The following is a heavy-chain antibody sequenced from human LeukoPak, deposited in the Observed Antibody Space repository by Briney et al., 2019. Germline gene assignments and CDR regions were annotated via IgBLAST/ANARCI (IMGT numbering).Heavy chain of an antibody. CDR2: INSDGSST. CDR1: GFTFSTYW. D-gene: IGHD3-10*01. Sequence: PGGSLRLSCAASGFTFSTYWMHWVRQAPGKGLVWVSHINSDGSSTSYADSVKGRFTISRDNAKNTLYLQMNSLRAEDTAVYYCARDPGASLWFGEELYFDYWGQGTLVTVCS. V-gene: IGHV3-74*01. J-gene: IGHJ4*02. CDR3: ARDPGASLWFGEELYFDY.